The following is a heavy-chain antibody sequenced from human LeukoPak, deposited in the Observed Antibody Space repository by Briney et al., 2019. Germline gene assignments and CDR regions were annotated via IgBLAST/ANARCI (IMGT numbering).Heavy chain of an antibody. V-gene: IGHV4-39*01. CDR3: ANLVVAATGLVDY. J-gene: IGHJ4*02. D-gene: IGHD2-15*01. CDR1: GGSISSSSYY. CDR2: IYYSGST. Sequence: PSETLSLTCTVSGGSISSSSYYWGWTRQPPGKGLEWIGSIYYSGSTYYNPSLKSRVTISVDTSKNQFSLKLSSVTAADTAVYYCANLVVAATGLVDYWGQGTLVTVSS.